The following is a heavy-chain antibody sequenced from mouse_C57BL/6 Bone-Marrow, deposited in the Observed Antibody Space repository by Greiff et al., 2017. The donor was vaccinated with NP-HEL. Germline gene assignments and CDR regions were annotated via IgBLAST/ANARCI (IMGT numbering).Heavy chain of an antibody. CDR3: AMGFYYYGSSYDWYFDV. D-gene: IGHD1-1*01. CDR2: ISDGGSYT. V-gene: IGHV5-4*01. J-gene: IGHJ1*03. CDR1: GFTFSSYA. Sequence: DVHLVESGGGLVKPGGSLKLSCAASGFTFSSYAMSWVRQTPEKRLEWVATISDGGSYTYYPDNVKGRFTISRDNAKNNLYLQMSHLKSEDTAMYYCAMGFYYYGSSYDWYFDVWGTGTTVTVSS.